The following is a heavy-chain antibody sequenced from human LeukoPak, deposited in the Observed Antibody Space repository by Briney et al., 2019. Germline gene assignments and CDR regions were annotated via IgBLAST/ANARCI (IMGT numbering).Heavy chain of an antibody. CDR3: ASNGLPPDYYYYYGMDV. D-gene: IGHD4-17*01. CDR1: GGTFSSYA. CDR2: IIPIFGTA. Sequence: ASVNVSCKASGGTFSSYAISWVRQAPGQGLEWMGGIIPIFGTANYAQKFQGRVTITADKSTSTAYMELSSLRSEDTAVYYCASNGLPPDYYYYYGMDVWGKGTTVTVSS. V-gene: IGHV1-69*06. J-gene: IGHJ6*04.